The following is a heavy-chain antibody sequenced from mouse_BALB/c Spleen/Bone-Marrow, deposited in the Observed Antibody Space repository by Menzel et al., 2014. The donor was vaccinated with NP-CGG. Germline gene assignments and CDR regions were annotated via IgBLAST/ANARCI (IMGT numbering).Heavy chain of an antibody. Sequence: EVQLVESGPELVKPGASVKISCKASGYTFTDYNMHWVKQSHGMSLEWIGYIYPYNGGTGYNQKFKSKVTLTVDNSSSTAYMELRSLTSEDSAVYYCATYYRYDWFAYWGQGTLVTVSA. V-gene: IGHV1S29*02. J-gene: IGHJ3*01. D-gene: IGHD2-14*01. CDR1: GYTFTDYN. CDR2: IYPYNGGT. CDR3: ATYYRYDWFAY.